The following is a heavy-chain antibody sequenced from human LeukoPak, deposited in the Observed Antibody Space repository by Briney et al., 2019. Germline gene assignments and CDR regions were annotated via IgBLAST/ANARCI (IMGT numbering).Heavy chain of an antibody. V-gene: IGHV4-39*07. J-gene: IGHJ4*02. CDR1: GGSISSSTYY. CDR2: MYYSGSTGST. Sequence: SETLSLTCTVSGGSISSSTYYWGWIRQPPGKGLEWIGSMYYSGSTGSTYYNPSLKSRVTISADTSKNQFSLKLSSVTAADTAVYYCARDLVLGYWGQGTLVTVSS. D-gene: IGHD3-3*02. CDR3: ARDLVLGY.